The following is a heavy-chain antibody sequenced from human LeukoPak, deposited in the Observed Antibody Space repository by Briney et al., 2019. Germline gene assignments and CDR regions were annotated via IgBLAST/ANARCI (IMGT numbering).Heavy chain of an antibody. CDR1: GYTFTSYG. D-gene: IGHD3-9*01. V-gene: IGHV1-2*02. Sequence: ASVKVSCKASGYTFTSYGISWVRQAPGQGLEWMGWINPNSGGTNYAQKFQGRVTMTRDTSIGTAYMELSRLRSDDTAVYYCARSPHFDWLLYGYWGQGTLVTVSS. J-gene: IGHJ4*02. CDR3: ARSPHFDWLLYGY. CDR2: INPNSGGT.